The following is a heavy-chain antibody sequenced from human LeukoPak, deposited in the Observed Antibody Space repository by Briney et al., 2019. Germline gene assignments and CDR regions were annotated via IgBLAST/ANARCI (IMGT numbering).Heavy chain of an antibody. CDR1: GGSISSGSYY. CDR3: ARGATLGGSSYYFDY. D-gene: IGHD3-16*01. V-gene: IGHV4-61*02. Sequence: PSETLSLTCTVSGGSISSGSYYWSWLRQPAGKGLEWIGRIYTSGSTNYNPSLKSRVTISVDTSKNQFSLKLSSVTAADTAVYYCARGATLGGSSYYFDYWGQGTLATVSS. CDR2: IYTSGST. J-gene: IGHJ4*02.